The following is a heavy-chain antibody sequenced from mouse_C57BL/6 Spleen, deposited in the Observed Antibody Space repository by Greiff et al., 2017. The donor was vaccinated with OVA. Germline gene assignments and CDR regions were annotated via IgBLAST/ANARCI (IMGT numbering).Heavy chain of an antibody. CDR2: ISSGSSTI. Sequence: DVHLVESGGGLVKPGGSLKLSCAASGFTFSDYGMHWVRQAPEKGLEWVAYISSGSSTIYYADTVKGRFTISRDNAKNTLFLQMTSLRSEDTAMYYCASGGLGSWYFDVWGTGTTVTVSS. CDR1: GFTFSDYG. J-gene: IGHJ1*03. V-gene: IGHV5-17*01. D-gene: IGHD4-1*01. CDR3: ASGGLGSWYFDV.